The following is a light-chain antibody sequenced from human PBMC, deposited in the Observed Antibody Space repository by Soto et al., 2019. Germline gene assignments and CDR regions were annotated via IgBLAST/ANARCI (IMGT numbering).Light chain of an antibody. J-gene: IGKJ5*01. V-gene: IGKV1-33*01. CDR2: DAS. CDR3: QQSDDLPT. CDR1: QDINNY. Sequence: DIQMTQSPSSLSASVGDRITITCQASQDINNYVNWYQQKPGTAPNLLIYDASTLKPGVPSRFSGSGSGTDFTFTISSLQPEDFATYFCQQSDDLPTFGQGTRLDMK.